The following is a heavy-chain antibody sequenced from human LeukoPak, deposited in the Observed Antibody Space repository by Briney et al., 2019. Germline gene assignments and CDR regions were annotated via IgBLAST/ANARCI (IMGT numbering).Heavy chain of an antibody. CDR3: ARDLVYGSGSCGH. CDR2: INGEGGT. CDR1: GFTFSNDW. Sequence: GGSLRLSCAASGFTFSNDWMRWVRHAPGEGLVWVSRINGEGGTSYADSVKGRFTISRDNAKNTVHLQMNSLRAEDTAVYYCARDLVYGSGSCGHWGQGTLVTVSS. D-gene: IGHD3-10*01. V-gene: IGHV3-74*01. J-gene: IGHJ4*02.